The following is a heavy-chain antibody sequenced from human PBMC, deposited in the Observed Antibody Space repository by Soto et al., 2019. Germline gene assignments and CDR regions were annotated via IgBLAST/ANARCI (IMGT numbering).Heavy chain of an antibody. Sequence: GGSLRLSCAASGFKFRSYAMSWIRQAPGRGLEWVSAISYSGGSTYYADSVKGRFTISRDNSKNTLDLQIHSLRAEDTAVYYCTSLSGIDSGTYHNDYWGQGTLVTVYS. CDR1: GFKFRSYA. CDR3: TSLSGIDSGTYHNDY. J-gene: IGHJ4*02. CDR2: ISYSGGST. V-gene: IGHV3-23*01. D-gene: IGHD3-22*01.